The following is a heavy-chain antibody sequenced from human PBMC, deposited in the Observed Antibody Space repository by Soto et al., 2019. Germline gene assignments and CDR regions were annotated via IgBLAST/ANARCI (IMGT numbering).Heavy chain of an antibody. CDR1: GFSLTKRRMG. V-gene: IGHV2-26*01. Sequence: QVTLKESGPVLVKPTESLTLTCTVSGFSLTKRRMGVGWIRQSPGKDLEWLAHIFSNDEKSYSTSLQRRLAISKDTSQSQVVLTMTNMDPEATATYYCERRHSEGRLWYFNCAMDVWGQGTTVIVSS. CDR3: ERRHSEGRLWYFNCAMDV. D-gene: IGHD2-21*01. CDR2: IFSNDEK. J-gene: IGHJ6*02.